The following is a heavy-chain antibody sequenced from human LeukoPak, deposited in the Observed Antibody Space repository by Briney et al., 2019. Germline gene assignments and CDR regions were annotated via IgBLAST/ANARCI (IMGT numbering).Heavy chain of an antibody. J-gene: IGHJ5*02. CDR2: IYHSGST. V-gene: IGHV4-30-2*06. Sequence: PSQTLSLTCTVSGDSITSGDNYWNWIRQSPGQGLEWIGYIYHSGSTYYNPSLKSRVTISLDRSKNQFSLKLNSVTAADTAVYYCARLWYCSGGSCYWPDWFDPWGQGTLVTVSS. D-gene: IGHD2-15*01. CDR3: ARLWYCSGGSCYWPDWFDP. CDR1: GDSITSGDNY.